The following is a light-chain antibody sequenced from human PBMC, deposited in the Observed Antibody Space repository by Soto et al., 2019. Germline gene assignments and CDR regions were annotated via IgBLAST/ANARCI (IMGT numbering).Light chain of an antibody. Sequence: QSALTQPPSASGSPGQSVTISCTGISSDVGGYNYVSWYQQHPGKAPKFMIYEVSKRPSGVPDRFSGSKSGNTASLTDSGLQADDEADYYCSSYAGSNNPVIFGGGTKVTVL. CDR1: SSDVGGYNY. CDR3: SSYAGSNNPVI. V-gene: IGLV2-8*01. J-gene: IGLJ2*01. CDR2: EVS.